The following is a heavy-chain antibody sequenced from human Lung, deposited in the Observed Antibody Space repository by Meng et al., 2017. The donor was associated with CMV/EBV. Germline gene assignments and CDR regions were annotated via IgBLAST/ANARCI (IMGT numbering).Heavy chain of an antibody. CDR2: INHSGGT. Sequence: CAASGGSFSGYYWSWIRQPPGKGLEWIGEINHSGGTNYNPSLKSRVTISVDTSKNQFSLKLSSVTAADTAVYYCARTGEVAAAGYDYWGQGTLVTVSS. CDR1: GGSFSGYY. J-gene: IGHJ4*02. D-gene: IGHD6-13*01. V-gene: IGHV4-34*01. CDR3: ARTGEVAAAGYDY.